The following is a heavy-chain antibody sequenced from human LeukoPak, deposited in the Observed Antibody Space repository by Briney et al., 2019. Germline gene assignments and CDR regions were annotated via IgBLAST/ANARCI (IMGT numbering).Heavy chain of an antibody. CDR3: AKDMLAYYYYYGMDV. Sequence: TGGSLRLSCAASGFTFDDYTMHWVRQAPGKGLEWVSLISWDGGSTYYADSVKGRFTISRDNSKNSLYLQMNSLRTEDTALYYCAKDMLAYYYYYGMDVWGQGTTVTVSS. CDR2: ISWDGGST. CDR1: GFTFDDYT. J-gene: IGHJ6*02. V-gene: IGHV3-43*01. D-gene: IGHD3-3*02.